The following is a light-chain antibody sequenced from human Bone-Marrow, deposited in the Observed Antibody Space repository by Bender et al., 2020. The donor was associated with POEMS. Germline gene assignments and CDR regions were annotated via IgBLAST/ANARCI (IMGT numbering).Light chain of an antibody. CDR2: DVN. CDR1: SSDVGGFNF. CDR3: TSYASSSTVV. V-gene: IGLV2-14*03. Sequence: SALTQPASVSGSPGQSITISCTGTSSDVGGFNFVSWYQQHPGKAPKLIISDVNNRPSGVSYRFSGSKSGNTASLTISGLQAEDEADYYCTSYASSSTVVFGGGTKVTVL. J-gene: IGLJ3*02.